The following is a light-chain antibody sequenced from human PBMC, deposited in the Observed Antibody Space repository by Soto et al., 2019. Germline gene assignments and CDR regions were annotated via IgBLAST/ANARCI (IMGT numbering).Light chain of an antibody. V-gene: IGKV3-20*01. J-gene: IGKJ4*01. Sequence: IVLTQSPGTLSLSPGERATLSCRASQSVSSNSLAWYQQKPGQAPRLLIYGASSRATGIPDRFSGSGSETDFTLTISRLEPEDFAVYYCQHYGRSPLTFGGGTKVEIK. CDR3: QHYGRSPLT. CDR2: GAS. CDR1: QSVSSNS.